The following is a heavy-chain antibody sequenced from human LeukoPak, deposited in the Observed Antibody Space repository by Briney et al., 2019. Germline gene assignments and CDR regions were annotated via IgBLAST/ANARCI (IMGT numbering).Heavy chain of an antibody. J-gene: IGHJ6*02. CDR3: ARNSDSSGYYYYYYYYGMDV. V-gene: IGHV3-21*01. Sequence: GGSLRLSCAASGFTFSDYDMNWVRQAPGKGLEWVSSISSSSSYIYYADSVKGRFTISRDNAKNSLYLQMNSLRAEDTAVYYCARNSDSSGYYYYYYYYGMDVWGQGTTVTVSS. D-gene: IGHD3-22*01. CDR2: ISSSSSYI. CDR1: GFTFSDYD.